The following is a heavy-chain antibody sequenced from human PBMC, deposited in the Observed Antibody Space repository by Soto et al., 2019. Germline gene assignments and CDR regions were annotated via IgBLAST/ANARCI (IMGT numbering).Heavy chain of an antibody. V-gene: IGHV4-31*03. D-gene: IGHD5-18*01. CDR1: GGSISSGGYY. J-gene: IGHJ4*02. CDR3: ARGVQDTAMVLYFDY. Sequence: QVQLQESGPGLVKPSQTLSLTCTVSGGSISSGGYYWSWIRQHPGKGLEWIGYIYYSGSTYYNPSLKSRVTISVDTSKNQFSLKLSSETAADTAVYYCARGVQDTAMVLYFDYWGQGTLVTVSS. CDR2: IYYSGST.